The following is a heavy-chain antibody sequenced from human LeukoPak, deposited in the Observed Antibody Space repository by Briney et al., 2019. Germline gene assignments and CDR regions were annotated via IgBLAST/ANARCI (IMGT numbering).Heavy chain of an antibody. D-gene: IGHD5-12*01. CDR3: AIRYSGYDEYEDY. V-gene: IGHV3-23*01. CDR1: GFTFSSYA. Sequence: GGSLRLSCAASGFTFSSYAMSWVRQAPGKGLEWVSAISGSGGSTYYADSVKGRFTISSDNSKNTLYLQMNSLRAEDTAVYYCAIRYSGYDEYEDYWGQGTLVTVSS. CDR2: ISGSGGST. J-gene: IGHJ4*02.